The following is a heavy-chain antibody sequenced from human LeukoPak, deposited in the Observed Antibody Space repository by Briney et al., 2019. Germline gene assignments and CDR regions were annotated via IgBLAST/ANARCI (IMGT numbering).Heavy chain of an antibody. Sequence: SETLSLTCNVSGDSMSRYYWSWIRQPAGKGLEWIGRIYFGGGTRYNPSLKSRVTMSVDTSKNRFSLKVRSVTTADTAVYFCARQTPYSGNHYFDYWGQGTLVTVSS. CDR2: IYFGGGT. J-gene: IGHJ4*02. CDR1: GDSMSRYY. D-gene: IGHD1-26*01. CDR3: ARQTPYSGNHYFDY. V-gene: IGHV4-4*07.